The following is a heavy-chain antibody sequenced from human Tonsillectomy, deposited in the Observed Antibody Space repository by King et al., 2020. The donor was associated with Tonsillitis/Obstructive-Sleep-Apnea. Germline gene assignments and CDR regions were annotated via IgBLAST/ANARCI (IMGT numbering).Heavy chain of an antibody. CDR1: GYTFTGYY. J-gene: IGHJ4*02. CDR2: VSPNSGDT. D-gene: IGHD3/OR15-3a*01. CDR3: ARGDMMFGVVTGLDY. Sequence: VQLVESGAEVKKPGASVKVSCKASGYTFTGYYMHWVRQAPGQGLEWMGWVSPNSGDTNSAQKFQGRLTMTRDTSISTAYMEVSRLRSDDTAVYYCARGDMMFGVVTGLDYWGQGTLVTVSS. V-gene: IGHV1-2*02.